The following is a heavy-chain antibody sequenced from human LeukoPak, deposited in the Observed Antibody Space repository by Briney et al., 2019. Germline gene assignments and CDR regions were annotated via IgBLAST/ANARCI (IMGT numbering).Heavy chain of an antibody. J-gene: IGHJ3*02. Sequence: GGSLRLSCVASGFTFSSYSMNWVRQAPGKGLEWVSYISSSSSTIYYADSVKGRFTISRDNSKNTLYLQMNSLRAEDTAVCYCAKARPGAFDIWGQGTMVTVSS. D-gene: IGHD6-6*01. CDR2: ISSSSSTI. V-gene: IGHV3-48*01. CDR3: AKARPGAFDI. CDR1: GFTFSSYS.